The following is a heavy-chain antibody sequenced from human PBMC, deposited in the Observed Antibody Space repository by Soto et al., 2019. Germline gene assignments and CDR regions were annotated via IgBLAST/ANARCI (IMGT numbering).Heavy chain of an antibody. CDR1: GFTFSGSA. D-gene: IGHD5-12*01. CDR2: IGSKANSFAT. Sequence: PGGSLRLSCAASGFTFSGSAMHWVRQASGKGLEWVGRIGSKANSFATAYAASVKGRFTISRDDSKNTAYLQMNSLKTEDTAVYYCTRRNSGYDYDYWGQGALVTVSS. V-gene: IGHV3-73*01. J-gene: IGHJ4*02. CDR3: TRRNSGYDYDY.